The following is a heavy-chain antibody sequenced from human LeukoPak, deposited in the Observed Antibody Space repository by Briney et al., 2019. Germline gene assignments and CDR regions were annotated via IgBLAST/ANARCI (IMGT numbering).Heavy chain of an antibody. D-gene: IGHD6-19*01. CDR1: GFTVSSDY. CDR3: ARDRPASGWYNGGRTDY. CDR2: IKEDGSEK. Sequence: GGSLRLSCAASGFTVSSDYMSWVRQAPGKGLEWVANIKEDGSEKNYVDSVKGRFTISRDNAKNSLYLQMNSLRADDTAVYYCARDRPASGWYNGGRTDYWGQGTLVTVSS. J-gene: IGHJ4*02. V-gene: IGHV3-7*01.